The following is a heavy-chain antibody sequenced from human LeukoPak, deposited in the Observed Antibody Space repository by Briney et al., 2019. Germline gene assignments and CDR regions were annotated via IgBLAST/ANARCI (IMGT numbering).Heavy chain of an antibody. V-gene: IGHV4-4*02. CDR2: IYHSGST. CDR3: ARGSRGITMVRGVMLSYYYMDV. CDR1: GGSISSSNW. J-gene: IGHJ6*03. Sequence: SETLSLTCAVSGGSISSSNWWSWVRQPPGKGLEWIGEIYHSGSTNYNPSLKSRVTISVDKSKNQFSLKLSSVTAADTAVYYCARGSRGITMVRGVMLSYYYMDVWGKGTTVTVSS. D-gene: IGHD3-10*01.